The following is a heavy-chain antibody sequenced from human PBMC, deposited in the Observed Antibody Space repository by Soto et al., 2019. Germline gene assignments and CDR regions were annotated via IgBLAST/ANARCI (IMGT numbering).Heavy chain of an antibody. J-gene: IGHJ4*02. CDR1: GGTFSSYA. CDR3: ARGALRYYDSSGYYAHFDY. Sequence: QVQLVQSGAEVKKPGSSVKVSCKASGGTFSSYAISWVRQAPGQGLEWMGGIIPIFGTANYAQKFQGRVTITADESTSTAYMELSSLRSEDTAVYYCARGALRYYDSSGYYAHFDYWGQGTLVTVSS. V-gene: IGHV1-69*01. CDR2: IIPIFGTA. D-gene: IGHD3-22*01.